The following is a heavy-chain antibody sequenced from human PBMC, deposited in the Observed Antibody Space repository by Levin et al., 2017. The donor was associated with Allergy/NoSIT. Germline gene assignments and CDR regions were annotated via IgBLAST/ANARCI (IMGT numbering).Heavy chain of an antibody. Sequence: SETLSLTCTVSGGSISSSSYYWGWIRQPPGKGLEWIGSIYYSGSTYYNPSLKSRVTISVDTSKNQFSLKLSSVTAADTAVYYCARRHRAYYYDSSGYPFDYWGQGTLVTVSS. CDR3: ARRHRAYYYDSSGYPFDY. D-gene: IGHD3-22*01. CDR2: IYYSGST. J-gene: IGHJ4*02. V-gene: IGHV4-39*01. CDR1: GGSISSSSYY.